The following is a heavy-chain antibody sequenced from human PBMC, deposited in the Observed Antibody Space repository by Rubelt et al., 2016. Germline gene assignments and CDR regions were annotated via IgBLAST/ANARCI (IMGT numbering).Heavy chain of an antibody. CDR3: ARDMGAVAASDAFDI. J-gene: IGHJ3*02. D-gene: IGHD6-19*01. CDR1: GGSISSSSYY. Sequence: QLQMQESGPGLVKPSETLSLTCTVSGGSISSSSYYWGWIRQPPGKGLEWIGSIYYSGSTYYNPSLKGGGTISVDTSKNQCSLKLSSGTAADTAVYYCARDMGAVAASDAFDIWGQGTMVTVSS. CDR2: IYYSGST. V-gene: IGHV4-39*07.